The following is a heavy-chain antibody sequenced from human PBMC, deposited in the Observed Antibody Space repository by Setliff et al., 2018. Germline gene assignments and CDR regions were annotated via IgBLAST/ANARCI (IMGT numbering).Heavy chain of an antibody. CDR3: ARGLAYCGGDCFLRTGFDY. J-gene: IGHJ4*02. CDR1: GYTFTNYG. CDR2: IGAYNGNT. V-gene: IGHV1-18*01. Sequence: ASVKVSCKASGYTFTNYGVTWVRQAPGQGLEWMGWIGAYNGNTYNAQKFQGRVTITADKSTSAAYMELSSLRSEDTAVYYCARGLAYCGGDCFLRTGFDYWGQGTLVTVSS. D-gene: IGHD2-21*02.